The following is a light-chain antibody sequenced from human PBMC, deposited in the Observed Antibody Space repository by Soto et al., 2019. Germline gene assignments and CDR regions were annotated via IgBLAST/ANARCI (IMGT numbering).Light chain of an antibody. CDR3: XXXXXWPRT. CDR2: GAS. J-gene: IGKJ1*01. V-gene: IGKV3-15*01. Sequence: EIVMTQSPATLSVSPGERATLSCRASQSVSSNLAWYQQKPGQAPRLLIYGASTRATGIPARFSGSRSGTEFTLTISSLQSXXXXXXXXXXXXXWPRTFGQGTKVEIK. CDR1: QSVSSN.